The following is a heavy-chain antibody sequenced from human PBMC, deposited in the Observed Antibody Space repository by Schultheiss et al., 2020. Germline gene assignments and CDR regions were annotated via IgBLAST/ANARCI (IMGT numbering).Heavy chain of an antibody. J-gene: IGHJ4*02. CDR2: IYYSGSS. D-gene: IGHD5-12*01. CDR3: ATMPMDAVDAIDFDY. Sequence: SETLSLTCTVSGGSISSYYWSWIRQPPGKGLEWIGYIYYSGSSNYNPSLKSRVTISADTSKNQFSLKLSPVTAADTAVYYCATMPMDAVDAIDFDYWGQGTLGTVSS. CDR1: GGSISSYY. V-gene: IGHV4-59*08.